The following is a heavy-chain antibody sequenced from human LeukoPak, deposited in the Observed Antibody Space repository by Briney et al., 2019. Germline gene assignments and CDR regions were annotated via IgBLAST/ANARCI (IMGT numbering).Heavy chain of an antibody. Sequence: GGPLRLSCAASVLSLRLYWRTWVRQAPGKGLECVGSIKFDGSEIYYRDSVSGRFPISRDNAKHSLYLQMNILRVEHTGVYYFRRDLNHDRRLWGESTLVTVS. CDR1: VLSLRLYW. V-gene: IGHV3-7*04. CDR2: IKFDGSEI. CDR3: RRDLNHDRRL. D-gene: IGHD1-14*01. J-gene: IGHJ1*01.